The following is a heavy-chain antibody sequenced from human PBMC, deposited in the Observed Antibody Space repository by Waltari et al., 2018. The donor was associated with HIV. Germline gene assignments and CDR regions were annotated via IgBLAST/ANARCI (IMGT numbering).Heavy chain of an antibody. J-gene: IGHJ4*02. CDR1: GFTFADYA. CDR2: IRSKIYGGTT. D-gene: IGHD3-16*02. CDR3: ARTRGITVIPAPSYDC. Sequence: EVQLVESGGGLVQPGRSLNLSCSASGFTFADYALSWGRQAPGKGLEWVGFIRSKIYGGTTEYAASVKGRFILSRDDSKSTTSLQMNSLKPENTAVYYCARTRGITVIPAPSYDCWGQGTLVTVSS. V-gene: IGHV3-49*04.